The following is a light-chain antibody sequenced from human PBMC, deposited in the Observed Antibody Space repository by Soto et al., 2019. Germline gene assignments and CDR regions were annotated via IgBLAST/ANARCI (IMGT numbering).Light chain of an antibody. Sequence: EIVLTQSPGTLSLSPGERATLSCRASESVSDNYLAWYQQRSGQAPRLVIYGASSRASAVPDRFSGSVSGADFTLTISRLEPEDFAVYYCQQYGSSPLTFGGGTKVEIK. J-gene: IGKJ4*01. V-gene: IGKV3-20*01. CDR2: GAS. CDR1: ESVSDNY. CDR3: QQYGSSPLT.